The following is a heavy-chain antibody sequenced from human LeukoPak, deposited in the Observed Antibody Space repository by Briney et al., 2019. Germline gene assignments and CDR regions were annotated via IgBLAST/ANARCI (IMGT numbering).Heavy chain of an antibody. Sequence: PGGSLRLSCAASGFTFSSYSMNWVRQAPGKGLEWVSSISSSSSYIYYADSVKGRFTISRDNAKNSLYLQMNSLRAEDTAVYYCARRRGKWDVNWFDPWGPGTLVTVSS. V-gene: IGHV3-21*01. CDR3: ARRRGKWDVNWFDP. CDR2: ISSSSSYI. CDR1: GFTFSSYS. J-gene: IGHJ5*02. D-gene: IGHD1-26*01.